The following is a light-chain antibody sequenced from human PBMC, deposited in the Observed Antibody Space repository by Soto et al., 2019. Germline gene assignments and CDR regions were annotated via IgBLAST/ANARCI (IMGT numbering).Light chain of an antibody. CDR3: AAWDDSLMGV. Sequence: QSVLTQPPSASGTPGQRVTISCSGSSSNIGSNTVNWYQQLPGTAPKLLIYSNNQRPSGVPDRFSGSKSGTSDSLAISGLQSEDEADYYCAAWDDSLMGVFGTGTKLTVL. CDR2: SNN. V-gene: IGLV1-44*01. J-gene: IGLJ1*01. CDR1: SSNIGSNT.